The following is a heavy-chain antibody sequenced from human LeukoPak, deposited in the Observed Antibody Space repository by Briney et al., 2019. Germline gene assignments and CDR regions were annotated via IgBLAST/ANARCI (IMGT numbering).Heavy chain of an antibody. CDR3: ARDRFYYDSSGYYYDPFDY. D-gene: IGHD3-22*01. J-gene: IGHJ4*02. CDR1: GFTFSSYS. Sequence: GGSLRLSCAASGFTFSSYSMNWVRQAPGKGLEWVSYISSSSSTIYYADSVKGRFTISRDNAKNSLYLQMNSLRAEDTAVYYCARDRFYYDSSGYYYDPFDYWGQGTLVTVSS. CDR2: ISSSSSTI. V-gene: IGHV3-48*04.